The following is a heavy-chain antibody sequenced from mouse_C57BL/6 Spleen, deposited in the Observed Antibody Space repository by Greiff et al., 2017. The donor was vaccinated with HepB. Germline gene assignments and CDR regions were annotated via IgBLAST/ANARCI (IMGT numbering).Heavy chain of an antibody. Sequence: SGPELVKPGASVKISCKASGYAFSSSWMNWVKQRPGKGLEWIGRIYPGDGDTNYNGKFKGKATLTADKSSSTAYMQLSSLTSEDSAVYFCARSRITTVVADYWGQGTTLTVSS. CDR1: GYAFSSSW. CDR2: IYPGDGDT. J-gene: IGHJ2*01. CDR3: ARSRITTVVADY. D-gene: IGHD1-1*01. V-gene: IGHV1-82*01.